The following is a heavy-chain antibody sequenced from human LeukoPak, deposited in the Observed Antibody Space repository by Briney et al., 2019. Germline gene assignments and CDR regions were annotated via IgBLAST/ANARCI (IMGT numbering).Heavy chain of an antibody. J-gene: IGHJ5*02. CDR1: GGSINNYY. CDR2: IYTGGST. D-gene: IGHD4-17*01. V-gene: IGHV4-4*07. Sequence: SETLSLTCTVSGGSINNYYWSWIRQPVGKGLEWIGRIYTGGSTMYNPSLKSRVTMSVDTSKNQFSLKMSYVTAADTAVYYCAKDHYGDYFYWFDPWGQGTLVTVSS. CDR3: AKDHYGDYFYWFDP.